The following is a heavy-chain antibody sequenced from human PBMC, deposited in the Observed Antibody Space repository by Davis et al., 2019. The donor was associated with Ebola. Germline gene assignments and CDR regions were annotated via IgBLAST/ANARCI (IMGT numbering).Heavy chain of an antibody. CDR2: MHYSGNR. V-gene: IGHV4-59*08. CDR1: GGSMSRNY. CDR3: LWESLGYCRGGSCYSVLSVS. D-gene: IGHD2-15*01. J-gene: IGHJ5*02. Sequence: SELSLTCTVSGGSMSRNYWSWIRQPPGKGLEWIGYMHYSGNRKYNPSLKSRVTISVDVSKNQLSLKLASATAADTAVYYCLWESLGYCRGGSCYSVLSVSWGQGTLVTVSS.